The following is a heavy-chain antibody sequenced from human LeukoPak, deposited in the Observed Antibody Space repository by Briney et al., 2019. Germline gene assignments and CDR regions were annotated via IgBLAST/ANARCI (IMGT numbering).Heavy chain of an antibody. CDR2: FDPEDGET. V-gene: IGHV1-24*01. D-gene: IGHD6-19*01. CDR3: ARDRVGVGGNGWEN. Sequence: ASVKVSCKVSGYTLTELSMHWVRQAPGKGLEWMGGFDPEDGETIYAQKFQGRVTMTRDTSIGTAYMELSSLRSEDTAVYYCARDRVGVGGNGWENWGQGTLVTVSS. J-gene: IGHJ4*02. CDR1: GYTLTELS.